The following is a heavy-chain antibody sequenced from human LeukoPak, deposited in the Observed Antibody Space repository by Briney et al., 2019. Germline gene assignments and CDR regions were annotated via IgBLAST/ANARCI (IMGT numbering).Heavy chain of an antibody. V-gene: IGHV4-34*01. CDR1: GGSFSGYY. J-gene: IGHJ1*01. D-gene: IGHD3-9*01. CDR2: INHSGST. CDR3: ARGGSDYGILTGYYTAEYFQH. Sequence: SETLSLTCAVYGGSFSGYYWSWIRQPPGKGLEWMGEINHSGSTNYNPSLKSRVTISVDTSKNQFSLKLSSVTAVDTAVYYCARGGSDYGILTGYYTAEYFQHWGQGTLVTVSS.